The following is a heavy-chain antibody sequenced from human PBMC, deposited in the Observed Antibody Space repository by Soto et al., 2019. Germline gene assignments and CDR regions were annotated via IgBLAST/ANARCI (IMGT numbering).Heavy chain of an antibody. V-gene: IGHV3-66*01. D-gene: IGHD6-13*01. CDR2: IYSGGST. CDR1: GFTVSSNY. J-gene: IGHJ4*02. Sequence: EVQLVESGGGLVQPGGSLRLSCAASGFTVSSNYMSWVRQAPGKGLEWVSVIYSGGSTYYADSVKGRFTISSDNSKYTLYLQMNSLRAEDTAVYYCARSKHSSSLPVFDYWGQGTLVTVSS. CDR3: ARSKHSSSLPVFDY.